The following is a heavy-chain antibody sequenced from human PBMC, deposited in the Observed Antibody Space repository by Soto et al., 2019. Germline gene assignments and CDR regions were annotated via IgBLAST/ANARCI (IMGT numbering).Heavy chain of an antibody. CDR2: ISSSSSYI. CDR3: ARVSTTDEEAFDI. J-gene: IGHJ3*02. V-gene: IGHV3-21*01. CDR1: GFTFSSYS. D-gene: IGHD4-17*01. Sequence: GGSLRLSCAASGFTFSSYSMNWVRQAPGKGLEWVSSISSSSSYIYYADSVKGRFTISRDNAKNSLYLQMSSLRAEDTAVYYCARVSTTDEEAFDIWGQGTMVTVSS.